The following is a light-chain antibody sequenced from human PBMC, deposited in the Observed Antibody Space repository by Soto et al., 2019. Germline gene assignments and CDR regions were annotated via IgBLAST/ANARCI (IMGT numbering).Light chain of an antibody. CDR1: QTISSN. CDR2: GAS. Sequence: DIVMTQSPATLPVSPGERATLSCRASQTISSNLAWYQQKPGQTPRLLIYGASTRAAGIPARFSGSGSGTDFTLTITSLQSEDFAVYYCQQYNNWPPFTFGPGTEVDI. J-gene: IGKJ3*01. V-gene: IGKV3-15*01. CDR3: QQYNNWPPFT.